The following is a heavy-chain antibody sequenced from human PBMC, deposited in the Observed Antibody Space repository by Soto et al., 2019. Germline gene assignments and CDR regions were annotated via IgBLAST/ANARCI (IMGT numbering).Heavy chain of an antibody. CDR2: ISGSGDNT. CDR1: GFTFSSYA. Sequence: EVHLLESGGVLVQPGGSLRLSCAASGFTFSSYAMSWVRQTPGKGLEWVSVISGSGDNTYYADSVKGRFTISRDNSKNTLYLHMNSLRAEDTAVYYCAKDGWSWMTVTTQYFDLWGRGTLVTVSS. V-gene: IGHV3-23*01. D-gene: IGHD4-17*01. J-gene: IGHJ2*01. CDR3: AKDGWSWMTVTTQYFDL.